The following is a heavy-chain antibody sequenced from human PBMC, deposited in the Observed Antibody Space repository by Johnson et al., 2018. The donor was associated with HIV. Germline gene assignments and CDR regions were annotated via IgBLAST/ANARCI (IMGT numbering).Heavy chain of an antibody. CDR1: GFTFSNAW. CDR2: IKSNTDGGTT. J-gene: IGHJ3*02. V-gene: IGHV3-15*01. Sequence: VQLVESGGGLVKPGGSLRLSCAASGFTFSNAWMSWVRQAPGKGLEWVGRIKSNTDGGTTDYAATVKGRFTIPRDDSKNTLYLQMNSLKTEDTAVYYCTTVRYSSGWYLGGAFDIWGQGTMVTVSS. D-gene: IGHD6-19*01. CDR3: TTVRYSSGWYLGGAFDI.